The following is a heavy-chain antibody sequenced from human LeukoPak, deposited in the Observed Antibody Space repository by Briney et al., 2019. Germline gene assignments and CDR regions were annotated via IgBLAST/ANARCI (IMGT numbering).Heavy chain of an antibody. V-gene: IGHV3-11*04. CDR3: ARGWTYGVY. CDR2: ISGGGSST. J-gene: IGHJ4*02. Sequence: GGSLRLSCAASGFTFSDYYMNWIRQAPGKGLEWVSYISGGGSSTFYADSVKGRFTISRDNAKNSLYLQMNSLRADDTAVYYCARGWTYGVYWGQGSLVTVSS. CDR1: GFTFSDYY. D-gene: IGHD1-7*01.